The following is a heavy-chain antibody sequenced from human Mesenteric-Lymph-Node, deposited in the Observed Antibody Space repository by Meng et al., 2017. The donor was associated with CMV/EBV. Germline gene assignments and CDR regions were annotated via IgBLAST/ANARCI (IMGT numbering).Heavy chain of an antibody. CDR1: GYTFSGYY. Sequence: ASVKVSCKASGYTFSGYYIHWVRQAPGQGLEWMGWINPSNGDTKFAQKFQGRVTVTRDTSITTTHLDLSRLKSDDTAVYYCARDYWREGGVDYWGQGSLVTVSS. CDR3: ARDYWREGGVDY. V-gene: IGHV1-2*02. D-gene: IGHD1-1*01. J-gene: IGHJ4*02. CDR2: INPSNGDT.